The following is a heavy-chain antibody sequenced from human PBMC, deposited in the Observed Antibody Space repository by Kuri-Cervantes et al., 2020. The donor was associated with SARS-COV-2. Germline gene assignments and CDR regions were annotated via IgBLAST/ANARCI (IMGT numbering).Heavy chain of an antibody. CDR3: AREKVRDYDYVWGSYRHDGYYMDV. CDR1: GFPLSSYA. CDR2: ISYDGSNK. D-gene: IGHD3-16*02. V-gene: IGHV3-30*04. J-gene: IGHJ6*03. Sequence: GESLKISCAASGFPLSSYAMHWVRQAPGKGLEWVAVISYDGSNKYYADSVKGRFTITRDNSKNTLYLQMNSLRAEDTAVYYCAREKVRDYDYVWGSYRHDGYYMDVWGKGTTVTVSS.